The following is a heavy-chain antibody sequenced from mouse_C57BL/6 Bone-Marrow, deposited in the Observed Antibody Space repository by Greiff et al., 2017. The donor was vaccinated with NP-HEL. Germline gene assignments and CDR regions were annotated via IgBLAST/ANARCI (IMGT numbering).Heavy chain of an antibody. CDR2: ILPGSGST. CDR3: ARSGSSSYYFDY. D-gene: IGHD1-1*01. J-gene: IGHJ2*01. CDR1: GYTFTGYW. V-gene: IGHV1-9*01. Sequence: QVQLQQSGAELMKPGASVKLSCKATGYTFTGYWIEWVKQRPGHGLEWIGEILPGSGSTNYNEKFKGKATFTADTSSNTAYMQISSLTTEDSAIYYCARSGSSSYYFDYWGQGTTLTVSS.